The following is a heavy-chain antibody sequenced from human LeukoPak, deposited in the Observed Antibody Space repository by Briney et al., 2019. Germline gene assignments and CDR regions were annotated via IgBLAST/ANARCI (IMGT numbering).Heavy chain of an antibody. D-gene: IGHD2-2*01. V-gene: IGHV4-4*07. CDR1: GGSISSYY. Sequence: SETLSLTCTVSGGSISSYYWSWIRQPAGKGLEWIGRIYTSGSTNYNPSLKSRVTISVDTSKNQFSLKLSSVTAADTAVYYCARLSCSSTSCLSRYYYYYYMDVWGKGTTVTVSS. CDR3: ARLSCSSTSCLSRYYYYYYMDV. CDR2: IYTSGST. J-gene: IGHJ6*03.